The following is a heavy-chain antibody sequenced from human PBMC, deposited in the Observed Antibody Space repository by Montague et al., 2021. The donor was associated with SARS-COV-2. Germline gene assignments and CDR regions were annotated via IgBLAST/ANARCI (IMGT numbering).Heavy chain of an antibody. CDR3: ARLIYGLFDY. CDR2: IHHGGDT. J-gene: IGHJ4*02. CDR1: GGSITNRVYY. D-gene: IGHD4-17*01. Sequence: SETLSLTCTVSGGSITNRVYYWGWIRQLPGKGLEWIATIHHGGDTYYNASLKSRLTISVDASKNQFSLRLSSVTAADTALYYCARLIYGLFDYWGQGALVTVSS. V-gene: IGHV4-39*01.